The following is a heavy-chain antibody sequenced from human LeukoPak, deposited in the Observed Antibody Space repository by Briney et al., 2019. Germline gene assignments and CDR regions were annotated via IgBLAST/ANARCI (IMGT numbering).Heavy chain of an antibody. CDR1: GGSISSGGYY. CDR3: ARSRGPLRFLEWLFLGDFDY. J-gene: IGHJ4*02. D-gene: IGHD3-3*01. V-gene: IGHV4-31*03. Sequence: SETLSLTCTVSGGSISSGGYYWRWIRQHPGKGLEWIGYIYYSGSTYYNPSLKSRVTISVDTSKNQFSLKLSSVTAADTAVYYCARSRGPLRFLEWLFLGDFDYWGQGTLVTVSS. CDR2: IYYSGST.